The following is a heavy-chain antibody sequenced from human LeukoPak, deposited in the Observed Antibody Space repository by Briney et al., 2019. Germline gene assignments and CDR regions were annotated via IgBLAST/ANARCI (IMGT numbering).Heavy chain of an antibody. J-gene: IGHJ4*02. V-gene: IGHV3-23*01. Sequence: GGSLRLSCAASGFTFSSYAMSWVRQAPGKGLEWVSAISGSGGSTYYADSVKGRFTISRDNSKNTLYLQMNSLRAEDTAVYHCAKEGFYCSGGSCYPDYWGQGTLVTVSS. CDR3: AKEGFYCSGGSCYPDY. D-gene: IGHD2-15*01. CDR1: GFTFSSYA. CDR2: ISGSGGST.